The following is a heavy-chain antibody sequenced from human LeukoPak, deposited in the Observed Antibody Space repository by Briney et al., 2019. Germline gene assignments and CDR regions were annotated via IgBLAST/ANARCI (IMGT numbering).Heavy chain of an antibody. J-gene: IGHJ4*02. Sequence: SETLSLTCAVSGYSISSGYYWGWIRQPPGKGLEWIGSMYHSGSTSYNPSLKSRVTISVDTSKNQLSLKLSSVTAADPAVYYCARDRCSSTSCYYGVDYWGQGTLVTVSS. CDR2: MYHSGST. D-gene: IGHD2-2*01. V-gene: IGHV4-38-2*02. CDR1: GYSISSGYY. CDR3: ARDRCSSTSCYYGVDY.